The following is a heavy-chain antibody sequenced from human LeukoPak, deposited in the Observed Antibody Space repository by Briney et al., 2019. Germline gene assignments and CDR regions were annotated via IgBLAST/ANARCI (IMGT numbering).Heavy chain of an antibody. CDR2: FNHSGRT. CDR3: AINYYDTTGYFYADYFDY. J-gene: IGHJ4*02. Sequence: SETLSLTCAVYGGSFSGYYWTWIRQPPGKGLEWIGEFNHSGRTNYNPSLKSRVTISADTSKSQFSLKLNSVTAADTAVYYSAINYYDTTGYFYADYFDYWGQGTLVTVSS. CDR1: GGSFSGYY. V-gene: IGHV4-34*01. D-gene: IGHD3-22*01.